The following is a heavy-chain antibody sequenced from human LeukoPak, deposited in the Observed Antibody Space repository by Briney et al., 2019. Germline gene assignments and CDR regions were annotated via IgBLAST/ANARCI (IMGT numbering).Heavy chain of an antibody. CDR3: ARSCTNGVCYTEYDWYFDL. Sequence: ASVKVSCKASGGTFSSYAISWVRQAPGQGLEWMGGIIPIFGTANYAQKFQGRVTITADKSTSTAYMELSSLRSEDTAVYYCARSCTNGVCYTEYDWYFDLLGRGTLVTVSS. CDR2: IIPIFGTA. J-gene: IGHJ2*01. CDR1: GGTFSSYA. V-gene: IGHV1-69*06. D-gene: IGHD2-8*01.